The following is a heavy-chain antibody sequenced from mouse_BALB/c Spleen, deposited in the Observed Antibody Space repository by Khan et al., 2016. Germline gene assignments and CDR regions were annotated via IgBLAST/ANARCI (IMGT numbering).Heavy chain of an antibody. Sequence: VQLQQSGAELVKPGASVKLSCTASGFNIKDTYMHWVKQRPEQGLEWIGRIDPANGNTKYDPKFQGKATLTADTSSNTSDPQLSSLTSADTAVYYCAHYSGSSYAMDYWWQGASVTVSS. CDR3: AHYSGSSYAMDY. CDR1: GFNIKDTY. V-gene: IGHV14-3*02. CDR2: IDPANGNT. D-gene: IGHD1-1*01. J-gene: IGHJ4*01.